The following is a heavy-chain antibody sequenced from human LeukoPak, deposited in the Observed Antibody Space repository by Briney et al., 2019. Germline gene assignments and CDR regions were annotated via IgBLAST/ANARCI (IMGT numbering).Heavy chain of an antibody. Sequence: PGGSLRLSCAASGFTFSSYGMHWVRQAPGKGLEWVAFIRYDGSNKYYADSVKGRFTISRDNSKNTLYLQMNSLRAEDTAVYYCAKSETYYYDSSGYYPSDYWGQGTLVTVSS. CDR2: IRYDGSNK. J-gene: IGHJ4*02. V-gene: IGHV3-30*02. CDR1: GFTFSSYG. CDR3: AKSETYYYDSSGYYPSDY. D-gene: IGHD3-22*01.